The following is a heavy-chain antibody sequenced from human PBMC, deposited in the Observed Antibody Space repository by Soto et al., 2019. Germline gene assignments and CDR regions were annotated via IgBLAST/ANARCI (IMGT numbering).Heavy chain of an antibody. V-gene: IGHV1-2*02. Sequence: GASVKVSCKASGYTFTGYYMHWVRQAPGQGLEWMGWINPNSGGTNYAQKFQGRVTMTRDTSISTAYMELSRLRSDDTAVYYCAREWGGIVVVVAAPYGMDVWGQGTTVTVSS. D-gene: IGHD2-15*01. J-gene: IGHJ6*02. CDR1: GYTFTGYY. CDR2: INPNSGGT. CDR3: AREWGGIVVVVAAPYGMDV.